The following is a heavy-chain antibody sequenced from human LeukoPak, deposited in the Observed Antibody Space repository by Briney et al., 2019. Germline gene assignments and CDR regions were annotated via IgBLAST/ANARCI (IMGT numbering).Heavy chain of an antibody. D-gene: IGHD3-3*01. CDR1: VFTFSRYT. CDR3: ARDQGYDFWSVYYGENNDY. J-gene: IGHJ4*02. CDR2: ISISSRYI. V-gene: IGHV3-21*05. Sequence: GGSLRLSCAASVFTFSRYTMNWVRHAPGRGREWVSHISISSRYIYYADSVKGGFTISRDNAKISMYLQMNSLRAEDTAVYYCARDQGYDFWSVYYGENNDYWGQGTLVTVSS.